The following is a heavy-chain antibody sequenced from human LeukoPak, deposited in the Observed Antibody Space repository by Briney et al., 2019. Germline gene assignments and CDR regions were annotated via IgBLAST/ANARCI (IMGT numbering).Heavy chain of an antibody. J-gene: IGHJ6*02. D-gene: IGHD3-3*01. CDR2: ISYDGSNK. Sequence: GGSLRLSCAASGFTFSSYAMHWVRQAPGKGLGWVAVISYDGSNKYYADSVKGRFTISRDNSKNTLYLQMNSLRAEDTAVYYCARDSGYDFWSGYSTYGMDVWGQGTTVTVSS. CDR1: GFTFSSYA. CDR3: ARDSGYDFWSGYSTYGMDV. V-gene: IGHV3-30*04.